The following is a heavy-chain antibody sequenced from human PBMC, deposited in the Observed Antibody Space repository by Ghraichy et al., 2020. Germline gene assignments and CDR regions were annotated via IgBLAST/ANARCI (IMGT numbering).Heavy chain of an antibody. CDR3: ARGPVAGRWYFDL. J-gene: IGHJ2*01. CDR2: ISSNGGET. D-gene: IGHD6-19*01. V-gene: IGHV3-64*01. CDR1: GFTFSTYG. Sequence: GGSLRLSCAASGFTFSTYGMHWVRQAPGRGLEYVSAISSNGGETFYANSVKGRFTISRDSSKNTLYLQVGSLGDEDMAVYYCARGPVAGRWYFDLWGRGTLVTVSS.